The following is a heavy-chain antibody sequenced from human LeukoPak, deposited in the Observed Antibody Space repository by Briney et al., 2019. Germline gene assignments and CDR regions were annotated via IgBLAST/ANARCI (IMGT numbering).Heavy chain of an antibody. V-gene: IGHV3-23*01. D-gene: IGHD3-9*01. J-gene: IGHJ4*02. Sequence: GGSLRLSCAASRFTFSNYAMTWVRQAPGKGLEWVSTISGSGGSTYYADSVKGRFTISRDNSKNTLYLQMGSLRAEDTAVYYCAKGTYFDWLLSRGYYFDYWGQGTLATVSS. CDR2: ISGSGGST. CDR1: RFTFSNYA. CDR3: AKGTYFDWLLSRGYYFDY.